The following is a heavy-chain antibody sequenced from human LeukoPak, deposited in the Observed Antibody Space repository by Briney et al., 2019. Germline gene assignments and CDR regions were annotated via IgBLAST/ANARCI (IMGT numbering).Heavy chain of an antibody. J-gene: IGHJ5*02. V-gene: IGHV1-69*02. CDR1: GGTFSSYT. CDR2: IIPILGIA. Sequence: ASVKVSCKASGGTFSSYTISWVRQAPGRGLEWMGRIIPILGIANYAQKFQGRVTITADKSTSTAYMELSSLRSEDTAVYYCALTGYSSGWTPVNWFDPWGQGTLVTVSS. D-gene: IGHD6-19*01. CDR3: ALTGYSSGWTPVNWFDP.